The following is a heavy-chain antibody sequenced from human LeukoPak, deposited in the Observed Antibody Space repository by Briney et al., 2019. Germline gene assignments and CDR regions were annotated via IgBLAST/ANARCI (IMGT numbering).Heavy chain of an antibody. J-gene: IGHJ4*02. CDR3: ARVAHYDSSGIGNY. Sequence: GGSLRLSCAASGFTVSSNYMSWVRQAPGQGLEWVSVIYSGGSTYNADSVKGRFTISRDNSKNTLYLQMNSLRAEDTAVYYCARVAHYDSSGIGNYWGQGTLVTVPS. CDR2: IYSGGST. CDR1: GFTVSSNY. V-gene: IGHV3-53*01. D-gene: IGHD3-22*01.